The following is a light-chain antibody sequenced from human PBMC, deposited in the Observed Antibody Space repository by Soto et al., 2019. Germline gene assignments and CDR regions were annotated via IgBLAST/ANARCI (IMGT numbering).Light chain of an antibody. CDR1: RAINGY. J-gene: IGKJ2*01. CDR3: QQLYSYPYT. V-gene: IGKV1-9*01. Sequence: DIPLTQSPSFLSASVRDRVTITCRASRAINGYLAWYQQKPGNAPKLLIYSTSTLHTGVPSRFSGSGTETEFTLTISSLQPEDVATYHCQQLYSYPYTFGQGTKVEIK. CDR2: STS.